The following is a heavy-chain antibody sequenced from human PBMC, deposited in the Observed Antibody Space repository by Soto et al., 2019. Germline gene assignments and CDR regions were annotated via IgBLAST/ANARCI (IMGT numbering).Heavy chain of an antibody. CDR3: ARGVYDFWSGHPKGLDY. J-gene: IGHJ4*02. Sequence: EVRLVESGGGLVQPGGSLKLSCAASGFTFSGSPMHWVRQASGKGLEWVGRIRSRANSYATAYAVSLKGKFTISRDDSRNTAYLLMNSLKTEDTAVYYCARGVYDFWSGHPKGLDYWGQGTVVTVSS. V-gene: IGHV3-73*02. CDR1: GFTFSGSP. CDR2: IRSRANSYAT. D-gene: IGHD3-3*01.